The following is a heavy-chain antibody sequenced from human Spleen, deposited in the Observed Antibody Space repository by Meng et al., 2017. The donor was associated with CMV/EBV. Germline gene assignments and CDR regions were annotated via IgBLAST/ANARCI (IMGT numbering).Heavy chain of an antibody. CDR2: INHSGST. V-gene: IGHV4-34*01. CDR3: AREPWFDP. CDR1: GRSFSGYY. J-gene: IGHJ5*02. D-gene: IGHD1-26*01. Sequence: QVDLHQWGAGLLKPSETLSLTCAVYGRSFSGYYWSWIRQPPGKGLEWIGEINHSGSTNYNPSLKSRVTISVDTSKNQFSLKLSSVTVADTAVYYCAREPWFDPWGQGTLVTVSS.